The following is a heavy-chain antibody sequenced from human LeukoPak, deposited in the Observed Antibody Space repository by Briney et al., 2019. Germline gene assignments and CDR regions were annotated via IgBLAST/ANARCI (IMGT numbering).Heavy chain of an antibody. CDR2: IYHSGST. Sequence: PSETLSLTCSVSGYSISSGYYWGWIRQPPGKGLQWIGSIYHSGSTYSSSSLKSRVTMSVDTSKNQFSLKLSAGTAADTAVYYCARDLAFLDDSSGYLDWGQGTLVTVSS. V-gene: IGHV4-38-2*02. D-gene: IGHD3-22*01. CDR3: ARDLAFLDDSSGYLD. J-gene: IGHJ4*02. CDR1: GYSISSGYY.